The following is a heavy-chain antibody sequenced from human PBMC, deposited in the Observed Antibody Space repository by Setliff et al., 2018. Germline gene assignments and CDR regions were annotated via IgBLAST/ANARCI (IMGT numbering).Heavy chain of an antibody. CDR3: AREDVLRHTAFDY. J-gene: IGHJ4*02. V-gene: IGHV4-4*08. D-gene: IGHD5-18*01. CDR1: GGSMNPYY. CDR2: VSASGST. Sequence: SETLSLTCTVSGGSMNPYYWSWIRLPPGKGLEWIGYVSASGSTKYANSVKGRFTVSRDNSRDILYLQMNGLRAEDTALYYCAREDVLRHTAFDYWGQGTLVTSPQ.